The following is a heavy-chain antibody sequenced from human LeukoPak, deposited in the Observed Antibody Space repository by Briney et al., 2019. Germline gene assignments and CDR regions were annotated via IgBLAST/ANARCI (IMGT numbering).Heavy chain of an antibody. CDR3: ARGYSNGYVDY. J-gene: IGHJ4*02. V-gene: IGHV4-59*10. CDR1: GGSFSGYY. D-gene: IGHD5-18*01. CDR2: IYTSGST. Sequence: SETLSLTCAVYGGSFSGYYWSWIRQPPGKGLEWTGRIYTSGSTNYNPSLKSRITMSVDTSKNQFSLKLSSVTAADTAVYYCARGYSNGYVDYWGQGTLVTVSS.